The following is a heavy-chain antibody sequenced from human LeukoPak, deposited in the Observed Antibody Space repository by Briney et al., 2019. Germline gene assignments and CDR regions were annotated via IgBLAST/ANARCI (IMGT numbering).Heavy chain of an antibody. Sequence: EASVKVSCKTSGYTFTDYYLHWVRQAPGQGLEWVGWIHPNTGATHHAQKFQGRLTMTRDTPISTVYMELTRLRSDDTAVYYCARDMGRYSGYDYDYWGQGTLVTASS. V-gene: IGHV1-2*02. J-gene: IGHJ4*02. CDR3: ARDMGRYSGYDYDY. CDR2: IHPNTGAT. CDR1: GYTFTDYY. D-gene: IGHD5-12*01.